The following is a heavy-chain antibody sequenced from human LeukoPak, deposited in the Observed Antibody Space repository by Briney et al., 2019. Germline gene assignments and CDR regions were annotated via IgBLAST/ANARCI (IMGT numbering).Heavy chain of an antibody. Sequence: SETLSLTCTVSGGSINSHYWSWIRQPAGKGLEWIGLIDTSGSTNYNPSLKSRVTISVDTSKNQFSLKLSSVTAADTAVYYCARTRLSSGYGYYYYYMDVWGKGTTVTVSS. CDR2: IDTSGST. CDR1: GGSINSHY. D-gene: IGHD5-12*01. J-gene: IGHJ6*03. V-gene: IGHV4-4*07. CDR3: ARTRLSSGYGYYYYYMDV.